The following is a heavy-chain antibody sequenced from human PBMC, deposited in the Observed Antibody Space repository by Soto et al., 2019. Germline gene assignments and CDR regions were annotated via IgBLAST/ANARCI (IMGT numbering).Heavy chain of an antibody. D-gene: IGHD3-10*01. CDR2: IKSKTDGGTT. Sequence: GGSLRLSCAASGFTFSNAWMSWVRQAPGKGLEWVGRIKSKTDGGTTDYAAPVKGRFTISRDDSKNTLYLQMNSLKTEDTAVYYCTLSRFGELLPQSYWGQGTLVTVSS. CDR3: TLSRFGELLPQSY. CDR1: GFTFSNAW. J-gene: IGHJ4*02. V-gene: IGHV3-15*01.